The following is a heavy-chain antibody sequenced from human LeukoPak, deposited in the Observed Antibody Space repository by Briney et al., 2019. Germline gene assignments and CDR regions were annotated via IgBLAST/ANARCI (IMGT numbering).Heavy chain of an antibody. V-gene: IGHV3-74*01. CDR3: TRGTSVVAGIDF. CDR1: GFIFSTYW. CDR2: IDSEGSSA. J-gene: IGHJ4*02. Sequence: GGSLRLSCGASGFIFSTYWMHWVRQAPGKGLEWVSHIDSEGSSATYGDPAKGRFIMSRDNAKNTVYLQMNSLRAEDTGVYYCTRGTSVVAGIDFWGQGTLVTVAS. D-gene: IGHD6-19*01.